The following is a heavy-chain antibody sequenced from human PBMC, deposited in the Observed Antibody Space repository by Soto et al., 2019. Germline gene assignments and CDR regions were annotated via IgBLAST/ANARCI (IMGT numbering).Heavy chain of an antibody. V-gene: IGHV3-23*01. Sequence: PGGSLRLSCAASGFIFSDYVMSWVRQAPGKGLEWVSSISDRGDSTYSADSVKGRFTISRDNSKNTLYLQMNSLRAEDTAVYYCAKDPGPGSSGWSDAFDIWGQGTMVTVSS. CDR3: AKDPGPGSSGWSDAFDI. J-gene: IGHJ3*02. CDR2: ISDRGDST. D-gene: IGHD6-19*01. CDR1: GFIFSDYV.